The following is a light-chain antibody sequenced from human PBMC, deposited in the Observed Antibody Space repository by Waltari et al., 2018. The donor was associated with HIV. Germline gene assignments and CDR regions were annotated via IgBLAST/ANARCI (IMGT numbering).Light chain of an antibody. CDR1: SLRTYN. CDR2: DKN. Sequence: SSELTQDPAVSVALGQTVRITCQGDSLRTYNATWYQQKPGPAPLLVIFDKNNRPSGIPDRFSGSSSGNTASLTITGTQAEDEGDYYCNSRDKSGNFVVFGGGTKLTVL. J-gene: IGLJ2*01. V-gene: IGLV3-19*01. CDR3: NSRDKSGNFVV.